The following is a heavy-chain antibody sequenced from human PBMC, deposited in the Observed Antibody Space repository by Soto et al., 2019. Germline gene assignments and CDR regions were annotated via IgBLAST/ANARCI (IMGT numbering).Heavy chain of an antibody. CDR2: IIPNFDTP. CDR1: GCSFNNYA. V-gene: IGHV1-69*01. Sequence: QVQLVQSGAEVKKPGSSVTVSCKTSGCSFNNYAVSWVRQAPGQGLEWMGGIIPNFDTPNYAQKFQDRVTIIADESTSTVCMEVSSLRSNDTAVYYCAVSMVREILIFESYGMHVWGQGTTVIVSS. CDR3: AVSMVREILIFESYGMHV. J-gene: IGHJ6*02. D-gene: IGHD2-21*01.